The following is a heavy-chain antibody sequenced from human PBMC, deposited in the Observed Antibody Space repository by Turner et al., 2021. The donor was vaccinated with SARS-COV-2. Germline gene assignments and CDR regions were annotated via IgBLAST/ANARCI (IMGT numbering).Heavy chain of an antibody. V-gene: IGHV1-2*02. CDR2: INPSSGGT. J-gene: IGHJ4*02. D-gene: IGHD4-17*01. Sequence: QVQLEQSGAEVKKPGASVKISCNASGYNFNGYYMHWVRQAPGQGLEWMGWINPSSGGTKFAQNFQGRVTLTWDASISTAYMEVSRLKSDDTAFYYCAKDSDYGGLIADYWGQGTLVTVSS. CDR1: GYNFNGYY. CDR3: AKDSDYGGLIADY.